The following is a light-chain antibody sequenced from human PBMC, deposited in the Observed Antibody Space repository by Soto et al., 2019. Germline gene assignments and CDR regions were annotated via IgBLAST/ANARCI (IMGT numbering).Light chain of an antibody. CDR3: QQYYTTPWT. V-gene: IGKV1-39*01. CDR1: QSISSY. CDR2: AAS. Sequence: DIQMTPSPSSLSASVGDRVTITCRASQSISSYLNWYQQKPGKAPKLLIYAASSLQSGVPSRFSGSGSGTDFTLTISSLQTEDVAVYYCQQYYTTPWTFGQGTKVDIK. J-gene: IGKJ1*01.